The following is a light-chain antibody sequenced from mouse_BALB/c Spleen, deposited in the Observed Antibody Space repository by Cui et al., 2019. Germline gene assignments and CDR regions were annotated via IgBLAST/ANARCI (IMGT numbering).Light chain of an antibody. Sequence: NIVMTQSPKSMSMSVGERVTLSCKASENVGTYVSWYQQTPEQSPKLLIYGASNRYTGVPDRFTGSGSATDFTLTISSVQAEDLADYHCGQSYSYPYTFGGGTKLEIK. V-gene: IGKV6-20*01. CDR3: GQSYSYPYT. J-gene: IGKJ2*01. CDR2: GAS. CDR1: ENVGTY.